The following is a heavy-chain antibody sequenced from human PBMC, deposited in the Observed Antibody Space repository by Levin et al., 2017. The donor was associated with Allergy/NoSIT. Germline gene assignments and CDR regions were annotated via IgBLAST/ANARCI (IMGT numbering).Heavy chain of an antibody. D-gene: IGHD3-10*01. V-gene: IGHV2-5*02. J-gene: IGHJ4*02. CDR2: IYWDDDK. CDR3: AHRARAPDGSGSYPY. CDR1: GFSLSTSGVG. Sequence: SGPTLVKPTQTLTLTCTFSGFSLSTSGVGVGRIRQPPGKALEWLALIYWDDDKRYSPSLKSRLTITKDTTKNQVVLTMTNMDPVDTGTYYCAHRARAPDGSGSYPYWGQGILVTVSS.